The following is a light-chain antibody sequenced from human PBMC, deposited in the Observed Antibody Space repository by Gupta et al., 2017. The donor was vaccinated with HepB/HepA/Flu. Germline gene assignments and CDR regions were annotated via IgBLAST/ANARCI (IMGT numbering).Light chain of an antibody. CDR1: QTVSTY. CDR3: QQRSNWPLT. Sequence: EIVLTQSPATLSLSPGDRATLFCRASQTVSTYLAWYQQKPGQSPRLLIYDISNRATGIPARFIGSGSGTDFTLTISSLEPEDFAVYFCQQRSNWPLTFGGGTKVEIK. V-gene: IGKV3-11*01. J-gene: IGKJ4*01. CDR2: DIS.